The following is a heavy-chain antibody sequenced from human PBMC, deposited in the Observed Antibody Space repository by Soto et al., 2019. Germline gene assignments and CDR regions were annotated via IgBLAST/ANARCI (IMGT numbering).Heavy chain of an antibody. Sequence: EVQLLDSGGDLVQPGGSLRLSCAASGFTFSSYTMNWVRQAPGKGLEWVSAISGSGSSTYYADFAKGRFTISRDNSKNPVYLQMNSLKVEDTAVYYCAKPPGILLPATAPLDYWGQGTLVTVSS. J-gene: IGHJ4*02. CDR1: GFTFSSYT. D-gene: IGHD1-26*01. CDR2: ISGSGSST. V-gene: IGHV3-23*01. CDR3: AKPPGILLPATAPLDY.